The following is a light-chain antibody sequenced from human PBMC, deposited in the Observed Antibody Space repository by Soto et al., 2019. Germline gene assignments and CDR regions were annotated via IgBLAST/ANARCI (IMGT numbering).Light chain of an antibody. CDR2: KAS. Sequence: DIQMTQSPSTLSGSVGDRVTITCRASQTISSWLAWYQQKPGKAPKLLIYKASTLKSGVPSRFSGSGSGTEFTLTIRSLQPDDFATYYCQHSNSYSDAFGHGTKVELK. CDR3: QHSNSYSDA. CDR1: QTISSW. V-gene: IGKV1-5*03. J-gene: IGKJ1*01.